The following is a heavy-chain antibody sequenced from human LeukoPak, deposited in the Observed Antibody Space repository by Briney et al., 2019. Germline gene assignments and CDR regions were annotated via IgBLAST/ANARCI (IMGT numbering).Heavy chain of an antibody. Sequence: GGSLRLSCAASGFTFDDYAMHWVRQAPGKGLEWVSGISWNSGSIGYADSVKGRFTISRDNAKNSLYLQMNSLRAEDTALYYCAKDRGITVDYYGSGSYDDWGQGTLVTVSS. D-gene: IGHD3-10*01. CDR2: ISWNSGSI. V-gene: IGHV3-9*01. J-gene: IGHJ4*02. CDR1: GFTFDDYA. CDR3: AKDRGITVDYYGSGSYDD.